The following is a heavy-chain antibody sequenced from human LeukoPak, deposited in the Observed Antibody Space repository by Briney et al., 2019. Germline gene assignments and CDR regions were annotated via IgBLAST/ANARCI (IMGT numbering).Heavy chain of an antibody. J-gene: IGHJ3*02. Sequence: SSETLSLTCTVSGGSISSYYWSWIRQPPGKGLEWIGYIYYSGSTNYNPSLKSRVTISVDTSKNQFSLKLSSVTAADTAVYYCARHDDSSSWFSSAFDIWGQGTMVTVSS. D-gene: IGHD6-13*01. CDR3: ARHDDSSSWFSSAFDI. CDR1: GGSISSYY. CDR2: IYYSGST. V-gene: IGHV4-59*08.